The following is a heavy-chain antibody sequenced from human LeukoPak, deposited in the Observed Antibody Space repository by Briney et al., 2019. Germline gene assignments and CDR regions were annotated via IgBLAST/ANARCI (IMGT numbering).Heavy chain of an antibody. D-gene: IGHD1-26*01. V-gene: IGHV3-23*01. CDR3: AKDRSIGTYYTFDH. CDR1: GFTVSSNS. J-gene: IGHJ4*02. CDR2: ISASAAMT. Sequence: GGSLRLSCTVSGFTVSSNSWSWVRQAPGKGLEWVSSISASAAMTYYADSVKGRFTVSRDNSNNRLYLQMSGLTAADTAVYYCAKDRSIGTYYTFDHWGQGTLVTVSS.